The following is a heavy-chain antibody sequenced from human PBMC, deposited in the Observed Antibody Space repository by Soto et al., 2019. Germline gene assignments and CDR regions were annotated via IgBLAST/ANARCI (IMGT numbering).Heavy chain of an antibody. D-gene: IGHD1-1*01. V-gene: IGHV1-69*01. CDR3: ARNGTLTGYSYGMDV. J-gene: IGHJ6*02. Sequence: QVQLVQSGAELRKPGSSVKVSCKASGGTFSDSTINWVRQAPGQRLEWMGGIIPIFDTANYAEKFQGRVTITADESTSTSVMEVSSMRSEAAAVYYCARNGTLTGYSYGMDVWGQGTMVTVSS. CDR2: IIPIFDTA. CDR1: GGTFSDST.